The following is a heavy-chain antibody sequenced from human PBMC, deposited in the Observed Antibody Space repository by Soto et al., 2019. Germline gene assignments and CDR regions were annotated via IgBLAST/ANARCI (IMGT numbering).Heavy chain of an antibody. CDR2: IFPGDSDT. D-gene: IGHD3-3*01. CDR1: GYSFSSYW. Sequence: GESLKISCKGSGYSFSSYWIGRVRPMPGEGPGRMGFIFPGDSDTRYSPSFQGQVTISADKSISTAYLQWSSLKASDTAMYYCARSPTRNYDFWSGSSSYYYMDVWGKGTTVTVSS. CDR3: ARSPTRNYDFWSGSSSYYYMDV. J-gene: IGHJ6*03. V-gene: IGHV5-51*01.